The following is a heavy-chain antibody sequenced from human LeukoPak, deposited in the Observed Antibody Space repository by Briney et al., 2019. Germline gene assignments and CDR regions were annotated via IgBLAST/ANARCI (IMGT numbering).Heavy chain of an antibody. Sequence: SETLSLTCTVSGGSISSYYWSWIRQPPGKGLEWIGYIYYSGSTNYNPSLKSRVTISVDTSKNQFSLKLSSVTAADTAVYYCAREIMYSSGWFRVGYFDYWGQGTLVTVSS. CDR2: IYYSGST. CDR3: AREIMYSSGWFRVGYFDY. V-gene: IGHV4-59*01. CDR1: GGSISSYY. D-gene: IGHD6-19*01. J-gene: IGHJ4*02.